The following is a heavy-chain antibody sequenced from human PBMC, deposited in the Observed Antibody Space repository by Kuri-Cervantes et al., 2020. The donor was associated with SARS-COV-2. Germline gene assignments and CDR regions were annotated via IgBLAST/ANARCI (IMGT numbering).Heavy chain of an antibody. CDR3: AKNSLAPTPEYMDV. CDR1: GFTVSGNY. Sequence: GGSLRLSCAASGFTVSGNYMNWVRQAPGKGLEWVSVIYSGGGTYYADSVKGRFTISRDTSKNTLYLQMNSLRAEDAAVYYCAKNSLAPTPEYMDVWGKGTTVTVSS. CDR2: IYSGGGT. D-gene: IGHD2-2*01. V-gene: IGHV3-53*01. J-gene: IGHJ6*03.